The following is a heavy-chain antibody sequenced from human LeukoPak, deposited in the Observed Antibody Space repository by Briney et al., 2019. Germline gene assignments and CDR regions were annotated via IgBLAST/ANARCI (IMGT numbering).Heavy chain of an antibody. V-gene: IGHV1-2*06. CDR2: INPNSGGT. Sequence: ASVKVSCKASGYTFTGYYMYWVRPAPGQGLEWMGRINPNSGGTDYAQNFQGRVTMTRDTSISTAYMELSRLRSDDTAVYYCARGYCSGGTCYLVENWFDPWGQGTLVTVSS. CDR3: ARGYCSGGTCYLVENWFDP. J-gene: IGHJ5*02. CDR1: GYTFTGYY. D-gene: IGHD2-15*01.